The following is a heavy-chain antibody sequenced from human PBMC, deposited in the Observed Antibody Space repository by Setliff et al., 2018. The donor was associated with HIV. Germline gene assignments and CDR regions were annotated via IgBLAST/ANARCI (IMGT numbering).Heavy chain of an antibody. D-gene: IGHD6-6*01. J-gene: IGHJ6*03. CDR1: GDSISSSSYC. CDR2: VYYSGTT. V-gene: IGHV4-39*02. CDR3: ARDGGAARPMDV. Sequence: PSETLSLTCTVSGDSISSSSYCWGWIRQPPGKGLEWIGSVYYSGTTYYNPSLKSRVSISIDTSKNHFYLKLSSVTAADTAVYYCARDGGAARPMDVWGKGTTVTVSS.